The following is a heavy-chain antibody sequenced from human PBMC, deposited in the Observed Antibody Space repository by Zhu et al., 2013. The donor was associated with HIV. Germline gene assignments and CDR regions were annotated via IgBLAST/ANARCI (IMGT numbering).Heavy chain of an antibody. Sequence: QVHLVQSGAELKKPGASVKVSCKTSGYTFTNFELNWVRQATGRGLEWVGWMTPNTGNAGYAQKFEGRLTMTRNTSLSTAYMELSSLRSEDTAVYYCATGPWSDHCGTTNCYTSSDSWGQGTLVIVSS. CDR3: ATGPWSDHCGTTNCYTSSDS. V-gene: IGHV1-8*01. D-gene: IGHD2-2*02. CDR1: GYTFTNFE. J-gene: IGHJ4*02. CDR2: MTPNTGNA.